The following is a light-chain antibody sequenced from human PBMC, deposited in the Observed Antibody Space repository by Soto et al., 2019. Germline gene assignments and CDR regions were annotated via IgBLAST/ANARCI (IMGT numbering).Light chain of an antibody. CDR1: SSDVGGFDY. CDR2: QVN. CDR3: SSYGGSNTFV. J-gene: IGLJ1*01. Sequence: QSVLAQPPSASVSPGQSVTVSCTGTSSDVGGFDYVSWYQQHPGKVPKLLIYQVNRRPSGVPDRFSGSKSGNTASLTVSGLQAEDEADYYCSSYGGSNTFVFGTGTKVTVL. V-gene: IGLV2-8*01.